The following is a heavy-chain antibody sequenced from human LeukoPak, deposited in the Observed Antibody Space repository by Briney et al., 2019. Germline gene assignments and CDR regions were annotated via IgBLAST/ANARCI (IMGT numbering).Heavy chain of an antibody. D-gene: IGHD2-2*01. J-gene: IGHJ4*02. CDR1: GFTFSSYG. CDR3: ARDFLQYQLLSAFDY. Sequence: GGSLRLSCAASGFTFSSYGMHWVRQAPGKGLEWVAVIWYDGSNKYYADSVKGRFTISRDNSKNTLYLQMNSLRAEDTAVYYCARDFLQYQLLSAFDYWGQGTLVTVSS. V-gene: IGHV3-33*01. CDR2: IWYDGSNK.